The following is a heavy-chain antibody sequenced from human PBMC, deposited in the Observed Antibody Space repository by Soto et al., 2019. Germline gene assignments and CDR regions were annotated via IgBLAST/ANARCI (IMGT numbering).Heavy chain of an antibody. D-gene: IGHD6-19*01. Sequence: SETLSLTCTVSGGSISRYYWSWIRQPPGKGLEWIGYIYYSGSTNYNPSLKSRATISVDTSKNQFSLKLSSVTAADTAVYYCARHGRWHCLAAYYYNFDLWRNGTPVTVSS. V-gene: IGHV4-59*08. CDR2: IYYSGST. CDR3: ARHGRWHCLAAYYYNFDL. CDR1: GGSISRYY. J-gene: IGHJ6*03.